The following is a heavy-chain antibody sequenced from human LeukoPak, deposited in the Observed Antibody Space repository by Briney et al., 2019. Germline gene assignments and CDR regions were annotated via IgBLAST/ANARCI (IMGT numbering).Heavy chain of an antibody. J-gene: IGHJ4*02. CDR2: ISSSSSYI. CDR1: GFTFSSYS. D-gene: IGHD3-3*02. CDR3: ARDSRRMAFIDY. V-gene: IGHV3-21*01. Sequence: GGSLRLSCAASGFTFSSYSMNWVRQAPGKGLGWVSSISSSSSYIYYADSVKGRFTISRDNAKNSLYLQMNSLRAEDTAVYYCARDSRRMAFIDYWGQGTLVTVSS.